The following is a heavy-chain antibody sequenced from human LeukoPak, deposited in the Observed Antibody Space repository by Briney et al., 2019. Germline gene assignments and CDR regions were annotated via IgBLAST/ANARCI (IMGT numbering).Heavy chain of an antibody. V-gene: IGHV4-30-4*01. D-gene: IGHD4-23*01. J-gene: IGHJ4*02. CDR3: AREVSRWPYYFDY. CDR1: GGSISSGDYY. CDR2: IYYSGST. Sequence: PSETLSLTCTVSGGSISSGDYYWSWIRQPPGRGLEWIGYIYYSGSTYYNPSLKSRVTISVDTSKNQFSLKLSSVTAADTAVYYCAREVSRWPYYFDYWGQGTLVTVSS.